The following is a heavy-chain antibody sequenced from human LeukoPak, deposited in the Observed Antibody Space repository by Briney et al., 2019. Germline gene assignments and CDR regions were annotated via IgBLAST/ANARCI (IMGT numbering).Heavy chain of an antibody. J-gene: IGHJ3*02. CDR1: GFTFSSYS. D-gene: IGHD4-17*01. CDR3: AKGHDYGDLDAFDI. V-gene: IGHV3-48*01. CDR2: ISSSSSTI. Sequence: PGGSLRLSCAASGFTFSSYSMNWVRQAPGKGLEWVSYISSSSSTIYYADSVKGRFTISRDNSKNTLYLQMNSLRAEDTAVYYCAKGHDYGDLDAFDIWGQGTMVTVSS.